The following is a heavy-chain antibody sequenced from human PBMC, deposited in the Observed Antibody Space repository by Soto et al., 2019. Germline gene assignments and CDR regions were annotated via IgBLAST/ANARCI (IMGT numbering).Heavy chain of an antibody. Sequence: WETLSLTCTVSCGSISGHYWIWIRQPPGEGMEWIGYIFYSGSTTYNNNPSLKSRVSISVDTSKNQFYLRLTSVTAADTAVYYCARVGSSGWSPDYWGQGTLVTVSS. CDR1: CGSISGHY. CDR3: ARVGSSGWSPDY. CDR2: IFYSGSTTY. V-gene: IGHV4-59*11. D-gene: IGHD6-19*01. J-gene: IGHJ4*02.